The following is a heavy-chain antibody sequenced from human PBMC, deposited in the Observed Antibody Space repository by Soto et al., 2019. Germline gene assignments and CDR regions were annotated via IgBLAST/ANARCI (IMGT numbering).Heavy chain of an antibody. CDR2: IKQDGSEK. D-gene: IGHD3-16*01. CDR1: GLTFSSYW. J-gene: IGHJ3*02. Sequence: EVQLVESGGGLVQPGGSLRLSCAASGLTFSSYWMSWVRQAPGKRLEWVANIKQDGSEKHYVDSVKGRFTISSDNAKNSLCLQMKSLRAEDTAVYYCASQGGVPYAFDIWGRGTMVIVSS. CDR3: ASQGGVPYAFDI. V-gene: IGHV3-7*01.